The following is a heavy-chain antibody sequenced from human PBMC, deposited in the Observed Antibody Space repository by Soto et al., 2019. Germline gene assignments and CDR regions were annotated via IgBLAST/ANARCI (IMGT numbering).Heavy chain of an antibody. CDR2: ISYDGSNK. D-gene: IGHD3-10*01. J-gene: IGHJ4*02. CDR3: ARDTPSTMY. V-gene: IGHV3-30-3*01. CDR1: GFTFSSYA. Sequence: GGSLRLSCAASGFTFSSYAMHWVRQAPGKGLEWVAVISYDGSNKYYADSVKGRFTISRDNSKNTLYLQMNSLRAEDTAVYYCARDTPSTMYWGQGTLVTVSS.